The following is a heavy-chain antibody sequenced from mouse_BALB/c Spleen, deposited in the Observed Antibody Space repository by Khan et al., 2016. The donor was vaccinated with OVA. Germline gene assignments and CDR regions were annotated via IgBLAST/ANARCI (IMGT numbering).Heavy chain of an antibody. CDR3: ARWDWYFDV. J-gene: IGHJ1*01. Sequence: VQLQQSGAELVKPGASVKLSCTASGFNIKDTYMHWVKQRPEQGLEWIGKIDPANGNTKYDPKFQGKATITADTSSNTAYLQLSSLTSEDTAVYYCARWDWYFDVWGAGTTVTVSS. CDR2: IDPANGNT. V-gene: IGHV14-3*02. CDR1: GFNIKDTY.